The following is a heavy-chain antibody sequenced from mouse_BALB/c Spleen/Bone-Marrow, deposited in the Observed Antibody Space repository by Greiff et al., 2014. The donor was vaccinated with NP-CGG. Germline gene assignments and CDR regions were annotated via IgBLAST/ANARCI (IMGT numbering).Heavy chain of an antibody. CDR2: ISYSGST. CDR1: GDSITSGY. J-gene: IGHJ4*01. V-gene: IGHV3-8*02. Sequence: EVQRVESGPSLVKPSQTLSLSCSVTGDSITSGYWNWIRKFPGNKLEYMGYISYSGSTYYNPSLQSRITITRDTSNNQYYLQLNSVTTEDTATYYCASYYYGSSYAMDYWGPGTSVTVSS. D-gene: IGHD1-1*01. CDR3: ASYYYGSSYAMDY.